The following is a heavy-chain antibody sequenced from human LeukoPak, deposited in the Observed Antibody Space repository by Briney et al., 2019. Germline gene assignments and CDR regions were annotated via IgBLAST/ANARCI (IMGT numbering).Heavy chain of an antibody. D-gene: IGHD6-6*01. CDR2: IYYSGST. CDR1: GGSISSSSYY. V-gene: IGHV4-39*01. J-gene: IGHJ3*02. CDR3: ARHREQLVLGAFDI. Sequence: SETLSLTCTVSGGSISSSSYYWGWIRQPPGKGLEWIGSIYYSGSTYYNPSLKSRVTISVDTSKNQFSLKLSSVTAADTAVYYCARHREQLVLGAFDIWGQGTMVTVSS.